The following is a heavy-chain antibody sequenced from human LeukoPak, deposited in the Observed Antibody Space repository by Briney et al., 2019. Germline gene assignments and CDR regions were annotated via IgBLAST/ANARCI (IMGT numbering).Heavy chain of an antibody. D-gene: IGHD2-15*01. V-gene: IGHV3-48*03. CDR3: ARDRRAATGHFDY. CDR1: GFTFSSFE. Sequence: GGSLRLSCAASGFTFSSFEMNWVRQAPGKGLEWVSYISTSGSTTYYADSVKGRFTISRDNAKNSLYLQMNSLRAEDTAVYYCARDRRAATGHFDYWGQGTLVTVSS. CDR2: ISTSGSTT. J-gene: IGHJ4*02.